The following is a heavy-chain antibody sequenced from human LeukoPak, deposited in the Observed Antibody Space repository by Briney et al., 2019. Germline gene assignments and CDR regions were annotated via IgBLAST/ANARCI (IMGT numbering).Heavy chain of an antibody. CDR3: ARDFSSSSSVYYYYYMDV. V-gene: IGHV4-34*01. CDR2: INHSGST. J-gene: IGHJ6*03. CDR1: GVSFSGYY. Sequence: PSETLSLTCAVYGVSFSGYYWSWIRQPPGKGLEWIGEINHSGSTNYNPSLKSRVTISVDTSKNQFSLKLSSVTAADTAIYYCARDFSSSSSVYYYYYMDVWGKGTTVTVSS. D-gene: IGHD6-6*01.